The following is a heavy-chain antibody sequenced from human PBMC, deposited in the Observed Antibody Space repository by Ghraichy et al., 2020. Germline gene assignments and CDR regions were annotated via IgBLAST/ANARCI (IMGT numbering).Heavy chain of an antibody. CDR2: IYYRGST. D-gene: IGHD2/OR15-2a*01. J-gene: IGHJ4*02. CDR3: ARCTDQGGIFYFDY. CDR1: GGPVSSGGYY. Sequence: SETLSLTCTVSGGPVSSGGYYWSWIRQYPGKGLEWIGYIYYRGSTYYNPSLRSRVIISVDTSKNHFSLKLSSVTAADTAVYYCARCTDQGGIFYFDYWGQGTLVTVSS. V-gene: IGHV4-31*03.